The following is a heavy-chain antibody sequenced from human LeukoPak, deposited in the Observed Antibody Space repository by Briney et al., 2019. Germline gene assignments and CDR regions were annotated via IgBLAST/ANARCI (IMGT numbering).Heavy chain of an antibody. D-gene: IGHD3-10*01. V-gene: IGHV4-30-4*08. CDR1: GGSISSGGYY. CDR3: ARDVPYYGSGSYFDY. J-gene: IGHJ4*02. Sequence: SETLSLTCTVSGGSISSGGYYWSWIRQHPGKGLEWIGHIYYSGSTYYNPSLKSRVTISVDMSKTQFSLKLSSVTAADTAVYYCARDVPYYGSGSYFDYWGQGTLVTVSS. CDR2: IYYSGST.